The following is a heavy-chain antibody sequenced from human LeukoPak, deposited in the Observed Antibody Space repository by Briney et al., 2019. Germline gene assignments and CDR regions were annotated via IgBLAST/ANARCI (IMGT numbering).Heavy chain of an antibody. CDR1: GGSISSHY. CDR2: IYYSGST. CDR3: ARCPEWFDP. V-gene: IGHV4-59*11. J-gene: IGHJ5*02. Sequence: SETLSLTCTVSGGSISSHYWSWIRQPPGKGLEWIGYIYYSGSTNYNPSLKSRVTISVDTSKNQFSLKLSSATAADTAVYYCARCPEWFDPWGQGTLVTVSS.